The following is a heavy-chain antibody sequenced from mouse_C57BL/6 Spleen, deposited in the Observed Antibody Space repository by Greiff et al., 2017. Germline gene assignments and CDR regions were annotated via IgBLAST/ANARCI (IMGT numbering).Heavy chain of an antibody. CDR1: GFSLTSYG. CDR3: ARERVPPDWDFDY. D-gene: IGHD5-1*01. J-gene: IGHJ2*01. CDR2: IWSGGST. Sequence: QVQLQQPGPGLVQPSQSLSITCTVSGFSLTSYGVHWVRQSPGKGLEWLGVIWSGGSTDYNAAFISRLSISKDDSKSQVFFKMNSLQADDTAIYYCARERVPPDWDFDYWGQGTTLTVSS. V-gene: IGHV2-2*01.